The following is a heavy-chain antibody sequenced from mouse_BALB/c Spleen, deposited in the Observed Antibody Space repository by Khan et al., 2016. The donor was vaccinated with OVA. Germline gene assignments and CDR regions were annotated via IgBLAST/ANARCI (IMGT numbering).Heavy chain of an antibody. CDR3: ATYASTPYYAMDY. Sequence: VQLKESGPELVKPGASVKMSCKTSGYTFTNYLMHWVKQKPGQGLEWIGYINPYNDGTKYNETFRGKATLTSDKSSSTAYMELSSLTSEDSAVYYGATYASTPYYAMDYWGPGTSVTVSS. V-gene: IGHV1S136*01. D-gene: IGHD1-1*01. CDR1: GYTFTNYL. CDR2: INPYNDGT. J-gene: IGHJ4*01.